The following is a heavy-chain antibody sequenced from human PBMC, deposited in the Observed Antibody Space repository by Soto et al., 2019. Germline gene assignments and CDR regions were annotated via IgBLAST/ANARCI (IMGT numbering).Heavy chain of an antibody. Sequence: SVKVSCKASGGTFSSYAISWVRQAPGQGLEWMGGIIPIFGTANYAQKFQGRVTITADESTSTAYMELSSLRSEDTAVYYCANPLRFLDSYGMDVWGQGTTVTVSS. D-gene: IGHD3-3*01. CDR1: GGTFSSYA. CDR2: IIPIFGTA. V-gene: IGHV1-69*13. CDR3: ANPLRFLDSYGMDV. J-gene: IGHJ6*02.